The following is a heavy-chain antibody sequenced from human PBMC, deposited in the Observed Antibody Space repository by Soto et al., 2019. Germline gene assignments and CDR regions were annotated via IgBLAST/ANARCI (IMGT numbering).Heavy chain of an antibody. CDR1: GGSISDYQ. CDR2: IYYSGRT. J-gene: IGHJ4*02. Sequence: SETLSLTCSISGGSISDYQWSWIRQPPGKGLEWIGYIYYSGRTNYNPSLKSRVTISLDTSTKQFSLRLRSVTAADTAVYYCARMGRLGDITPYFDFWGQGTLVTVSS. D-gene: IGHD3-16*01. CDR3: ARMGRLGDITPYFDF. V-gene: IGHV4-59*01.